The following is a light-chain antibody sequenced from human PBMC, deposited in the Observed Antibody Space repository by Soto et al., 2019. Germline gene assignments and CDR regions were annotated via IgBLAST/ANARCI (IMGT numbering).Light chain of an antibody. Sequence: QSVLTQPPSASGSPGQSVTISCTGTSSDVGGYNYVSWYQQYPGKAPKVMIYEVSKRPSGVPDRFSGSKSGNTASVTVSGLQAEDEADYYCSSYAGSNNLVFGGGTKLTVL. CDR1: SSDVGGYNY. J-gene: IGLJ2*01. V-gene: IGLV2-8*01. CDR3: SSYAGSNNLV. CDR2: EVS.